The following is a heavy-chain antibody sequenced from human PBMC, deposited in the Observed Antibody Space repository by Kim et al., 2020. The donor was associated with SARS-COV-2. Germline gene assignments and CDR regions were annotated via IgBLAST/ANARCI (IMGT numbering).Heavy chain of an antibody. CDR3: ARGEAAVGY. V-gene: IGHV3-48*04. J-gene: IGHJ4*02. D-gene: IGHD1-26*01. CDR2: STI. Sequence: STIYYADSVKGRFTISRDNAKNSLYLQMNSLRAEDTAVYYCARGEAAVGYWGQGTLVTVSS.